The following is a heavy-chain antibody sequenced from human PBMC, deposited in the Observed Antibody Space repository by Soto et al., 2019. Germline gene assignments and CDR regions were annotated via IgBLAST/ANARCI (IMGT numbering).Heavy chain of an antibody. J-gene: IGHJ4*02. CDR3: VRRVSGNYDY. Sequence: EVQLAESGGGMVQPGGSLRLSCVASGFTFSSYDMHWVRQAPGKGLEYVSSISSYGGTTYYGNSVKGRFTISRDNSKNTLYIQMGSLRAEDMAVYYCVRRVSGNYDYWGQGTLVTVSS. CDR1: GFTFSSYD. CDR2: ISSYGGTT. V-gene: IGHV3-64*01. D-gene: IGHD1-7*01.